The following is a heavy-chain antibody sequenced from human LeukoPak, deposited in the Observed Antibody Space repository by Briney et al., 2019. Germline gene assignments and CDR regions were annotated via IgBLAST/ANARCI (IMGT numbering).Heavy chain of an antibody. CDR1: GFTFSNAW. CDR2: IKSKTDEGQT. J-gene: IGHJ4*02. CDR3: TTDWGSRAVRGSTYYFDY. D-gene: IGHD3-10*01. V-gene: IGHV3-15*01. Sequence: PGGSLRLSCAASGFTFSNAWLSWVRQAPGKGLEWVGRIKSKTDEGQTDYAAPVKGRLAILRDDSKNTMYMQMNSLKTEDTAVYDCTTDWGSRAVRGSTYYFDYWGQGTLVTVSS.